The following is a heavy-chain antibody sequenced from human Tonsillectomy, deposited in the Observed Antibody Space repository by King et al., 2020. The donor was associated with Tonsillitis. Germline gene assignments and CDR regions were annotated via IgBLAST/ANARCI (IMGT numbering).Heavy chain of an antibody. Sequence: QLQESGPGLVKPSETLSLTCTVSGGSISSSIYYWGWIRQPPGKGLEWIGSIYYSGSTYYNPSLKSRVTMSVDTSNNQFSLKLSSVTAADTAVYYCARGSRLGIYYFDYWGQGTLVTVSS. J-gene: IGHJ4*02. CDR1: GGSISSSIYY. CDR3: ARGSRLGIYYFDY. D-gene: IGHD3-22*01. V-gene: IGHV4-39*01. CDR2: IYYSGST.